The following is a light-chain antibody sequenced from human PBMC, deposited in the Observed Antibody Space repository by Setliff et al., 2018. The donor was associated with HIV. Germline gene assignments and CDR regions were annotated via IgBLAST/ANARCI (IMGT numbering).Light chain of an antibody. CDR2: RNS. J-gene: IGLJ3*02. V-gene: IGLV1-47*01. Sequence: QSALTQPPSASGTPGQRITISCSGSSSNIGTNYVSWYQQLPGAAPKLLLFRNSQRPSGVPDRFSGSKSGTSASLAISGLRSKDEADYYCATWDDSLSVPRVFGGGTKVTVL. CDR1: SSNIGTNY. CDR3: ATWDDSLSVPRV.